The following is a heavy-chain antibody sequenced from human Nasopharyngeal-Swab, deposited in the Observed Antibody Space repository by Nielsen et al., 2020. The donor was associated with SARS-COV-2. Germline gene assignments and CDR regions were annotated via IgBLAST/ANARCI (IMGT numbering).Heavy chain of an antibody. V-gene: IGHV5-51*01. CDR3: AWKSSGWYGSYDY. J-gene: IGHJ4*02. D-gene: IGHD6-19*01. CDR1: GYSFTSYW. CDR2: IYPGDSDT. Sequence: GESLKISCQGSGYSFTSYWIAWVRQMPGKGLEWMGNIYPGDSDTRYSPSFQGQVTISADKSINTAYLQWSSLKASDTAMYYCAWKSSGWYGSYDYWGQGTLVTVSS.